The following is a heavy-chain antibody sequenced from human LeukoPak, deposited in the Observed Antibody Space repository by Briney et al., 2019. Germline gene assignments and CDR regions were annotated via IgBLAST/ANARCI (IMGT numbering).Heavy chain of an antibody. J-gene: IGHJ4*02. CDR1: GGSFRGFY. CDR2: INHSGST. CDR3: ARGRRGLRYCSSTSCQGYFDY. Sequence: SETRSITCTVYGGSFRGFYWSWIRQPPGKALVCCADINHSGSTNYNPSLKSRVTISVDTSKNQFSLKLSSVTAADTAVYYCARGRRGLRYCSSTSCQGYFDYWGQGTLVTVSS. D-gene: IGHD2-2*01. V-gene: IGHV4-34*01.